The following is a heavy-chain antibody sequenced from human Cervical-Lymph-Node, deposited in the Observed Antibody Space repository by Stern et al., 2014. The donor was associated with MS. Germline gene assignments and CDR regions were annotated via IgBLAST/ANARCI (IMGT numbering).Heavy chain of an antibody. V-gene: IGHV3-74*02. Sequence: EMQLVESGGGLVQPGGSLRLSCAASAFTLSSYWMHWVRQTPGKGLVWVARIDSDGSSIRYADSVKGRFTISRDNAKNTLYLQMNSLRVEDTAVYYCARDDGDYGDNYYGMDVWGQGTTVIVSS. CDR2: IDSDGSSI. CDR3: ARDDGDYGDNYYGMDV. J-gene: IGHJ6*02. D-gene: IGHD4-17*01. CDR1: AFTLSSYW.